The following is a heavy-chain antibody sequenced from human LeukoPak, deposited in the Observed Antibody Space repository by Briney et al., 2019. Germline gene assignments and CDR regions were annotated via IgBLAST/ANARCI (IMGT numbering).Heavy chain of an antibody. J-gene: IGHJ4*02. CDR3: ARGQPYYDFWSGYSGYYFDY. CDR2: ISSNGGST. V-gene: IGHV3-64*01. Sequence: GGSLRLSCAASGFTFSSYAMHWVRQAPGKGLEYVSAISSNGGSTYYANSVKGRFTISRDNSKNTLYLQMGSLRAEDTAVYYCARGQPYYDFWSGYSGYYFDYWGQGTLVTVSS. D-gene: IGHD3-3*01. CDR1: GFTFSSYA.